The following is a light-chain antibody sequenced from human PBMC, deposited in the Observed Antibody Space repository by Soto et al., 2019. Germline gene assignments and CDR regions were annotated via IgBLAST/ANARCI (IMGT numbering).Light chain of an antibody. CDR1: SGHSNYA. Sequence: QPVLTQSPSASASLGASVKLTCTLSSGHSNYAIAWHQQQSEKGPRYLMKLNSDGSHSKGDGIPDRFSGSSSGAGRYLTISSLQSEDEADYYCQTWGSGIVVFGGGTKRTVL. CDR2: LNSDGSH. V-gene: IGLV4-69*01. J-gene: IGLJ2*01. CDR3: QTWGSGIVV.